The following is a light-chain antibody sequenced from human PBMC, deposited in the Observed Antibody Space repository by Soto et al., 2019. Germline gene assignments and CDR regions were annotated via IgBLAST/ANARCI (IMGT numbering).Light chain of an antibody. CDR2: GNS. Sequence: VLTQPPSVSGAPGQRVTISCTGSSSNIGAGYDVHWYQQLPGTAPKLLIYGNSNRPSGVPDRFSGSKSGTSASLAITGLQAEDEADYYCQSYDSSLSGAVVFGGGTKLTVL. J-gene: IGLJ2*01. CDR3: QSYDSSLSGAVV. CDR1: SSNIGAGYD. V-gene: IGLV1-40*01.